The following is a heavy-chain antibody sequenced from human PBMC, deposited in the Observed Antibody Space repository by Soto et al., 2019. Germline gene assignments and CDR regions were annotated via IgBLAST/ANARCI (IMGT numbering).Heavy chain of an antibody. CDR3: AKDPDSSGPNNWFDP. Sequence: QVQLVESGGGVVQPGRSLRLSCAASGFTFSSYGMHWVRQAPGKGLEWVAVISYDGSNKYYADSVKGRFTISRDNSKNTLYLQMNSVRAEDTAVYYCAKDPDSSGPNNWFDPWGQGTLVTVSS. CDR2: ISYDGSNK. V-gene: IGHV3-30*18. CDR1: GFTFSSYG. D-gene: IGHD3-22*01. J-gene: IGHJ5*02.